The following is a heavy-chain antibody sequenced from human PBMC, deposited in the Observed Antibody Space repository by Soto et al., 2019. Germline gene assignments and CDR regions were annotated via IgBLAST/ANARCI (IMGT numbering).Heavy chain of an antibody. CDR3: ARDQPGYSYGYGLGY. CDR2: ISSSSSYI. CDR1: GFTFSSYS. J-gene: IGHJ4*02. D-gene: IGHD5-18*01. Sequence: ESGGGLVKPGGSLRLSCAASGFTFSSYSMNWVRQPPGKGLEWVSSISSSSSYIYYADSVKGRFTISRDNAKNSLYLQMNSLRAEDTAVYYCARDQPGYSYGYGLGYWGQGTLGSVSS. V-gene: IGHV3-21*01.